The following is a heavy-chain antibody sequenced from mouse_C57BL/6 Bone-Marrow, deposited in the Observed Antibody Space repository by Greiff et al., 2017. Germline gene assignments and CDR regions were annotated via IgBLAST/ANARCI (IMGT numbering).Heavy chain of an antibody. CDR1: GFTFSDYY. CDR3: ARRGTTVVAVDY. CDR2: ISNGGGST. J-gene: IGHJ4*01. D-gene: IGHD1-1*01. Sequence: EVMLVESGGGLVQPGGSLKLSCAASGFTFSDYYMYWVRQTPEKRLEWVAYISNGGGSTYYPDTVTGRLTISRDNAKNTLYLQMSRLKSEDTAMYYCARRGTTVVAVDYWGQGTSVTVSS. V-gene: IGHV5-12*01.